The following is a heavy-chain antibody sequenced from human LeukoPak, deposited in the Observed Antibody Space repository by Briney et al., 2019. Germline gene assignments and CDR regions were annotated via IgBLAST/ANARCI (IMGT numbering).Heavy chain of an antibody. V-gene: IGHV3-48*02. CDR3: AREGFYSGNDR. D-gene: IGHD5-12*01. CDR2: INTRGTTT. CDR1: GXIFSSYS. J-gene: IGHJ4*02. Sequence: GGSLRLSCAASGXIFSSYSMNWVRQAPGKGLEWVSYINTRGTTTSYADSVKGRFTISRDSAKNSLYLQMNRLRDEDSAVYYCAREGFYSGNDRWGQGTLVTVSS.